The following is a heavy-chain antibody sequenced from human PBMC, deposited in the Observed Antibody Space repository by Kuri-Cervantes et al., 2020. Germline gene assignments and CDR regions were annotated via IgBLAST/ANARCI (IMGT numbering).Heavy chain of an antibody. D-gene: IGHD3-22*01. CDR3: SGAPRLLRYYDSRGSLGPRNNWFDP. Sequence: SVKVSCKASGGTFSSYAISWVRQAPGQGLEWMGGIIPIFGTANYAQKFQGRVTITADESTSTAYMELSSLRSEDTAVYYCSGAPRLLRYYDSRGSLGPRNNWFDPWGQRTLVTVSS. V-gene: IGHV1-69*13. J-gene: IGHJ5*02. CDR1: GGTFSSYA. CDR2: IIPIFGTA.